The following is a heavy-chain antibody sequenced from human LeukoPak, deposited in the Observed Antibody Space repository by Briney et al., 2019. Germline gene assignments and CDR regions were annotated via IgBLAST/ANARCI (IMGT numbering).Heavy chain of an antibody. D-gene: IGHD2-8*01. CDR1: GGSISNHF. V-gene: IGHV4-59*11. Sequence: SETLSLTCSVSGGSISNHFWSWIRQPPGKGLEWIGYISYSGTTNYNPSLKSRLTISVDTSKNQFSLKLRSVTAADTAVYYCARDGYCTNGVCPIVTSAFDYWGQGTLVTVSS. CDR3: ARDGYCTNGVCPIVTSAFDY. CDR2: ISYSGTT. J-gene: IGHJ4*02.